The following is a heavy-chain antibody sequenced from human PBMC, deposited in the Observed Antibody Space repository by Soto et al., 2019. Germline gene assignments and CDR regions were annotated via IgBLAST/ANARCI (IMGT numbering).Heavy chain of an antibody. CDR3: AKDKNSYYYGMDV. CDR1: GFTFYDYT. J-gene: IGHJ6*02. CDR2: ISWDGGST. Sequence: VGSLRLSCAASGFTFYDYTMHWVRQAPGKGLEWVSLISWDGGSTYYADSVKGRFTISRDNSKNSLYLQMNSLRTEDTALYYCAKDKNSYYYGMDVWGQGTTVTVSS. V-gene: IGHV3-43*01.